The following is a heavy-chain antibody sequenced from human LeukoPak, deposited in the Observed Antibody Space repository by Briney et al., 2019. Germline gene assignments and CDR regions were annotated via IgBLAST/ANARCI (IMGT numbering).Heavy chain of an antibody. J-gene: IGHJ4*02. CDR3: ARAKAETSGSIDY. D-gene: IGHD3-22*01. CDR2: IKQYGSEK. V-gene: IGHV3-7*01. Sequence: GGSLRLSCVASGFTFSNYWMIWVRQAPSKGLEWVANIKQYGSEKYYVDSVKGRFTIYRDTTKNSLYVQMNSLRAGDTAVYYCARAKAETSGSIDYWGQGALVSVSS. CDR1: GFTFSNYW.